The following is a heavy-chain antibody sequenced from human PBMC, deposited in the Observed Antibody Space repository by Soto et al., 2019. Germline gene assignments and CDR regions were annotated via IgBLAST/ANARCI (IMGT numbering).Heavy chain of an antibody. D-gene: IGHD3-22*01. J-gene: IGHJ5*02. Sequence: ASVKVSCKASGYTFASYGINWVRQAPGQGPEWMGWISPYSGKTNYSQGLQGRFTLTTDTSTNTAYMDLRSLRSDDTAVYYCARDSVVIPALGSETPIGWFDAWGQGTLVTVSS. CDR2: ISPYSGKT. CDR3: ARDSVVIPALGSETPIGWFDA. CDR1: GYTFASYG. V-gene: IGHV1-18*04.